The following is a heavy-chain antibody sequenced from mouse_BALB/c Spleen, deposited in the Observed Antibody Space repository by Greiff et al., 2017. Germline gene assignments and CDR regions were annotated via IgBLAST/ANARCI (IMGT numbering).Heavy chain of an antibody. J-gene: IGHJ3*01. CDR3: NALLRLRAY. D-gene: IGHD1-2*01. V-gene: IGHV14-4*02. CDR2: IDPENGDI. Sequence: EVQLQQSGAELVRSGASVKLSCTASGFNIKDYYMHWVKQRPEQGLEWIGWIDPENGDIEYAPKFQGKATMTADTSSNTAYLQLSSLTSEDTAVYYCNALLRLRAYWGQGTLVTVSA. CDR1: GFNIKDYY.